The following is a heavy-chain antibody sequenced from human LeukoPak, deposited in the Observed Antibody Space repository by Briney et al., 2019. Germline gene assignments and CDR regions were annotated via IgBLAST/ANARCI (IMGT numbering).Heavy chain of an antibody. CDR1: GVLVTSYC. V-gene: IGHV4-59*02. CDR3: ASGRDYYGAGRSYNSVD. CDR2: IHSSGDT. J-gene: IGHJ4*02. Sequence: SETLSLTCTVSGVLVTSYCWSWIRNPPGEGLKWIAYIHSSGDTNHNPSLGSRVTISLDTSKNHVSLSLPSVTAADTAVYYWASGRDYYGAGRSYNSVDWGQGTLVSVSS. D-gene: IGHD3-10*01.